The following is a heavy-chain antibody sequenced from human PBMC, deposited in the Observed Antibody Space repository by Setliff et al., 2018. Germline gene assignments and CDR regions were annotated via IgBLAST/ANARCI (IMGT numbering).Heavy chain of an antibody. CDR2: IIPIFGTA. CDR3: ARDDGRAAVAEWFFDS. Sequence: GASVKVSCKASGGTFKNYGISWVRQAPGQGLEWMGGIIPIFGTANYAQKFQGRVTITADESTNTAYMELSSLRYEDTAVYYCARDDGRAAVAEWFFDSWGQGSLVTVSS. J-gene: IGHJ4*02. D-gene: IGHD3-3*01. CDR1: GGTFKNYG. V-gene: IGHV1-69*13.